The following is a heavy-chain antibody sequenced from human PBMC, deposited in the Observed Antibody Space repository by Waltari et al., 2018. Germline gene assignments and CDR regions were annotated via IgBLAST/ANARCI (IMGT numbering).Heavy chain of an antibody. CDR2: IDSSGGAP. CDR3: AQGYDYGFHA. J-gene: IGHJ5*02. D-gene: IGHD5-18*01. CDR1: GLTSSRRA. V-gene: IGHV3-23*05. Sequence: EVQVLESGGGLVQPGGSLRLSCGTAGLTSSRRAFDGVRQAPGKGLEWVSFIDSSGGAPRYRDSVKGRFTISRDDSSRIVYLQMNNLRVEDTAVYYCAQGYDYGFHAWGQGTQVTVSS.